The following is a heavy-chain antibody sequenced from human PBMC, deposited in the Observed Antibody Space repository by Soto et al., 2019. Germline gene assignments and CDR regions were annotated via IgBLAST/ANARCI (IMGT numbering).Heavy chain of an antibody. CDR1: GFTFSSYA. J-gene: IGHJ4*02. CDR2: ISGDGDST. Sequence: GGSLRLSCAASGFTFSSYAMSWVRQAPGKGLEWVSAISGDGDSTYYADSVKGRFTISRDKSKNTLYLQMSSLRAEDTAVYYCAKDGPGGGTNYFDYWGQGTLVTVSS. D-gene: IGHD2-15*01. V-gene: IGHV3-23*01. CDR3: AKDGPGGGTNYFDY.